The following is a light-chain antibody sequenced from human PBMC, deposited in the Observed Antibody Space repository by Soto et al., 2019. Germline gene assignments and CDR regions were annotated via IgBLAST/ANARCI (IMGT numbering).Light chain of an antibody. J-gene: IGKJ2*01. V-gene: IGKV1-8*01. CDR3: PQYYSYPPT. CDR2: AAS. CDR1: QGISSY. Sequence: AIRMTQSPSSFSASTGDRVTITCRASQGISSYLAWYQQKPGKAPKLLIYAASTLQSGVPSRFSGSGSGTDFTLTISCLQSEDFATYYCPQYYSYPPTFGQGTKLEIK.